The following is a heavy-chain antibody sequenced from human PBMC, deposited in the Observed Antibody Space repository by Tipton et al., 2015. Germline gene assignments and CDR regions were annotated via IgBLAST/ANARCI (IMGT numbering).Heavy chain of an antibody. Sequence: SLRLSCAASGFSFNYYNLNWVRQAPGKGLEWVSSISFSSSDIYYADSVKGRFTISRDNAKNSLFLQMKSLRGEDTAVYYCASNRGYSSLYYFDYWGQGTLVTVSS. CDR3: ASNRGYSSLYYFDY. CDR1: GFSFNYYN. CDR2: ISFSSSDI. D-gene: IGHD6-13*01. J-gene: IGHJ4*02. V-gene: IGHV3-21*01.